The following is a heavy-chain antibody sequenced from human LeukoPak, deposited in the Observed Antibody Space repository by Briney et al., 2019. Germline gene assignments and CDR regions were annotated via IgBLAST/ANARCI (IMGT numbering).Heavy chain of an antibody. J-gene: IGHJ5*02. D-gene: IGHD6-19*01. CDR1: GFTFISYG. CDR3: AKDVGIAVAGTHGWFDP. CDR2: IWYDGSNK. Sequence: GRSLRLSCAASGFTFISYGMHWVRHAPGKGLEWVAAIWYDGSNKYYADSVKGRFTISRDNSKNTLYLQMNSLRAEDTAVYYCAKDVGIAVAGTHGWFDPWGQGTLVTVSS. V-gene: IGHV3-33*06.